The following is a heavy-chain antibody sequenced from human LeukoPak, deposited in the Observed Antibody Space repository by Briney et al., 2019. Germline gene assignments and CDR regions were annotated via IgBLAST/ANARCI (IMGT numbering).Heavy chain of an antibody. CDR2: IYPGDSDI. D-gene: IGHD5-18*01. J-gene: IGHJ4*02. CDR1: GYSFTSYW. CDR3: ARRYSYGSFDY. V-gene: IGHV5-51*01. Sequence: PGESLKISCKGSGYSFTSYWIGWVRQMPGKGLEWMGIIYPGDSDIRYSPSSQGQVTMSADKSVSTAYLQWSSLKASDTAMYYCARRYSYGSFDYWGQGTLVTVSS.